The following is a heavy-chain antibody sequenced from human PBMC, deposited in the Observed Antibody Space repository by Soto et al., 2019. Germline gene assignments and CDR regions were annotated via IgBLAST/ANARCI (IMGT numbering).Heavy chain of an antibody. CDR1: GGSISSGGYD. J-gene: IGHJ6*02. CDR3: ARDTAMVTGYYYSGMDV. V-gene: IGHV4-31*11. D-gene: IGHD5-18*01. CDR2: IYYSGST. Sequence: PSETLSLTCAVSGGSISSGGYDWRWNRQHPGKGLEWIGYIYYSGSTYYNPSLKSRVTISVDTSKNQFSLKLSSVTAADTAVYYCARDTAMVTGYYYSGMDVWGQGTTVTVSS.